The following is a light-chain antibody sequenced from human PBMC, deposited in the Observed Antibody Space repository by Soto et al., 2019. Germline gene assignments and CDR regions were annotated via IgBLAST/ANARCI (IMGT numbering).Light chain of an antibody. V-gene: IGLV2-14*03. CDR3: CSYAGSSTLVFV. Sequence: QSVLTQPASVSGSPGQSITISCTGSSSDVGSYNYVSWYQHHPGEAPKLIIYDVNNRPSGVSNRFSGSKSGNTASLTISGLQAEDEADYYCCSYAGSSTLVFVFGTGTQLTVL. CDR2: DVN. CDR1: SSDVGSYNY. J-gene: IGLJ1*01.